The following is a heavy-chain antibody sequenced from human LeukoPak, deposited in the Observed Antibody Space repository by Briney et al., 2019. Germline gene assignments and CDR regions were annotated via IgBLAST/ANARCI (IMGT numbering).Heavy chain of an antibody. Sequence: GGSPRLSCAASGFTFSSYWMSWVRQAPGKGLEWVANIKQDGSEKYYVDSVKGRFTISRDNAKNSLYLQMNSLRAEDTAVYYCARGGVWFGEFEFDYWGQGTLVTVSS. CDR1: GFTFSSYW. J-gene: IGHJ4*02. CDR3: ARGGVWFGEFEFDY. V-gene: IGHV3-7*04. CDR2: IKQDGSEK. D-gene: IGHD3-10*01.